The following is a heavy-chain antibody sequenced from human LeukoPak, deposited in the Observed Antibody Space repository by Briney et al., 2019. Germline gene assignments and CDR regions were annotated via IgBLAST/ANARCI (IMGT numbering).Heavy chain of an antibody. Sequence: PGGALRVSCAASGFIFSRYVMHWVRQAPGKGLEGVAFICYDGSNKYFADTVQGRFTISTDNSKDTLYLQMNSLRAEDTAVYYCARLWEIPVFGVVTKSTSYFDYWGQGTLVTVSS. D-gene: IGHD3-3*01. CDR1: GFIFSRYV. J-gene: IGHJ4*02. V-gene: IGHV3-33*01. CDR3: ARLWEIPVFGVVTKSTSYFDY. CDR2: ICYDGSNK.